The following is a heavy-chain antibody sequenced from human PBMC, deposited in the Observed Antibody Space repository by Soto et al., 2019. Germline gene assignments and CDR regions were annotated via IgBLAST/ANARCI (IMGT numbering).Heavy chain of an antibody. D-gene: IGHD6-13*01. V-gene: IGHV6-1*01. Sequence: QTLSLTCAISGDSVSSNSAAWNWIRQSPSRGLEWLGRTYYRSKWYNDYAVSVKSRITINPDTSKNQFSLQLNSVTPEDTAVYYCAREKGSSSWYVRWFDPWGQGTLVTVSS. CDR2: TYYRSKWYN. J-gene: IGHJ5*02. CDR3: AREKGSSSWYVRWFDP. CDR1: GDSVSSNSAA.